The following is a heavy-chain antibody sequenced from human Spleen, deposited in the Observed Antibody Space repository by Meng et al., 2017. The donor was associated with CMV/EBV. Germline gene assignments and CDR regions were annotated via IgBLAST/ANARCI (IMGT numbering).Heavy chain of an antibody. CDR3: ARYGVVAAMDY. CDR2: INWNGGST. Sequence: GGSLRLSCAASGFIFDDYGMSWVRQAPGKGLEWVSGINWNGGSTGYADSVKGRFTISRDNAKNSLYLQLNSLRGEDAAMYYCARYGVVAAMDYWGQGTLVTVSS. V-gene: IGHV3-20*04. J-gene: IGHJ4*02. CDR1: GFIFDDYG. D-gene: IGHD1-26*01.